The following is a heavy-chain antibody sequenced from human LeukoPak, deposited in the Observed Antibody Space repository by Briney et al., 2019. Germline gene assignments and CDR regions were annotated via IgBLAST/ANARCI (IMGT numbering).Heavy chain of an antibody. D-gene: IGHD3-10*01. J-gene: IGHJ5*02. Sequence: ASVKVSCKASGYTFTSYGISWVRQGPGQGLGWMVWISAYNGNTNYAQKLQGRVTMTTDTPTSTAYMELRSLRSDDTAVYYCARDAMVRGVVYNWFDPWGQGTLVTVSS. V-gene: IGHV1-18*01. CDR3: ARDAMVRGVVYNWFDP. CDR2: ISAYNGNT. CDR1: GYTFTSYG.